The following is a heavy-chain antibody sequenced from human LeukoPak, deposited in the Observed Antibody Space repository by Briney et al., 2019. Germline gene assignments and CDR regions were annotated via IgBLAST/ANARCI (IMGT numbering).Heavy chain of an antibody. CDR2: INPSGGST. D-gene: IGHD5-12*01. Sequence: ASVKASCKASGYTFTSYYMHWVRQAPGQGREWMGIINPSGGSTSYAQKFQGRVTMTRDMSTSTVYMELSSLRSEDTAVYYCARTDISKYSGYGYWGQGTLVTVSS. J-gene: IGHJ4*02. CDR1: GYTFTSYY. V-gene: IGHV1-46*01. CDR3: ARTDISKYSGYGY.